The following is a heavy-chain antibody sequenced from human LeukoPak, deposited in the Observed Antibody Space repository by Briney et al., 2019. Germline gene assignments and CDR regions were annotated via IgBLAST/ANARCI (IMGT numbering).Heavy chain of an antibody. Sequence: PSETLSLTCTVSGGSISSYYWSWIRQPPGKGLEWIGYIYYSGSTNYDPSLKSRVTISVGTSKNQFSLKLSSVTAADTAVYYCARGRDGGTFDYWGQGTLVTVSS. CDR2: IYYSGST. CDR1: GGSISSYY. D-gene: IGHD5-24*01. CDR3: ARGRDGGTFDY. J-gene: IGHJ4*02. V-gene: IGHV4-59*01.